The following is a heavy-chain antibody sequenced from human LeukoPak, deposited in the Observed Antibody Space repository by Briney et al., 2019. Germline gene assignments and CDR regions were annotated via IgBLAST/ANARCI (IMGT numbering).Heavy chain of an antibody. Sequence: PGGSLRLSCAGSTYMFNNYWMTWVRQAPGKGLEWVANIKSDGGEKYFVDSVEGRFTIARDNAKKSLYLQMNSLRPEDTAVYYCTGGQPIVSWGQGTLVTVSS. J-gene: IGHJ4*02. CDR3: TGGQPIVS. CDR2: IKSDGGEK. V-gene: IGHV3-7*01. CDR1: TYMFNNYW. D-gene: IGHD3-16*02.